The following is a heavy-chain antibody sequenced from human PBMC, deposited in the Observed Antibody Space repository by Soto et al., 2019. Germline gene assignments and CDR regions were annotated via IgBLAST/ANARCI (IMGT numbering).Heavy chain of an antibody. Sequence: PGETLQISCKRSGYSFSSYWISRVRQMPGKGLEWMGRIDPSDSYTNYSPSFQGHVTISADKSIGTAYLQWSSLKASDTAVYYCARSANWNYNWFDPWGQGTLVTVSS. CDR3: ARSANWNYNWFDP. CDR1: GYSFSSYW. V-gene: IGHV5-10-1*01. D-gene: IGHD1-1*01. CDR2: IDPSDSYT. J-gene: IGHJ5*02.